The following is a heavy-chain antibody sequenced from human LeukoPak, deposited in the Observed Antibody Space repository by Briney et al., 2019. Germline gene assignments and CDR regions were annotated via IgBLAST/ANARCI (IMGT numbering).Heavy chain of an antibody. CDR3: ARDRSIAAAGTDDAFDI. Sequence: GGSLRLSCAASGFTFSSYSMNWVRKAPGKGLEWVSSISSSSSYIYYADSVKGRFTISRDNAKNSLYLQMNSLRAEDTAVYYCARDRSIAAAGTDDAFDIWGQGTMVTVSS. CDR2: ISSSSSYI. CDR1: GFTFSSYS. D-gene: IGHD6-13*01. V-gene: IGHV3-21*01. J-gene: IGHJ3*02.